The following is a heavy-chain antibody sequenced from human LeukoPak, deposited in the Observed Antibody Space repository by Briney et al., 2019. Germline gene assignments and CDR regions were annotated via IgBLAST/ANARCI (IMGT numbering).Heavy chain of an antibody. Sequence: GGSLRLSCVASGFPFSSYWMTWVRQAPGKGLEWVANIKQDGSKKSYVDSVKGRFTISRDNAKNSLYLQMYSLRAEDTAIYYCTRVGYIDEGIDYWGQGTLVTVSS. CDR1: GFPFSSYW. CDR2: IKQDGSKK. CDR3: TRVGYIDEGIDY. J-gene: IGHJ4*02. V-gene: IGHV3-7*04. D-gene: IGHD5-24*01.